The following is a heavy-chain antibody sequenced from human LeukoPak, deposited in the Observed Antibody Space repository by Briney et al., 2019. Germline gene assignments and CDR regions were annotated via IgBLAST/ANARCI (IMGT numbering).Heavy chain of an antibody. V-gene: IGHV1-46*01. D-gene: IGHD3-10*01. CDR1: GYTFTSYY. CDR2: INPSGGST. Sequence: ASVKVSCKASGYTFTSYYMHWVRQAPGQGLEWMGIINPSGGSTSYAQKFQGRVTMTRDMSTSTVYMELSSLRSEDTAVYYCARERVIITWGYRALGYWGQGTLVTVSS. J-gene: IGHJ4*02. CDR3: ARERVIITWGYRALGY.